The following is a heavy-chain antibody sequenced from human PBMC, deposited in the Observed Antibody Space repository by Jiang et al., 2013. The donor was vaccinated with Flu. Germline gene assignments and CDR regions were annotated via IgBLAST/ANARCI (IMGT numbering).Heavy chain of an antibody. CDR2: IYWDDDK. Sequence: KPTQTLTLTCTFSGFSLSTSGVGVGWIRQPPGKALEWLALIYWDDDKRYSPSLKSRLTITKDTSKNQVVLTMTNMDPVDTATYYCALNTVAPGIAAAAETDWFDPWGQGTLVTVSS. V-gene: IGHV2-5*06. CDR1: GFSLSTSGVG. D-gene: IGHD6-13*01. J-gene: IGHJ5*02. CDR3: ALNTVAPGIAAAAETDWFDP.